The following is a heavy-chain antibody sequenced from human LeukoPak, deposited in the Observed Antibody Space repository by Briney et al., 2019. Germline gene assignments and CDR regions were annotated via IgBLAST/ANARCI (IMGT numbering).Heavy chain of an antibody. CDR3: ARSTLPGRSGRTEFFQH. CDR1: GFTFSNYY. CDR2: IGDSGNTI. Sequence: GGSLRLSCAASGFTFSNYYMTWIRQAPGKGLQWISFIGDSGNTIYYADSVEGRFTISRDNAKNSLYLQMHSLRAEDTAMYYCARSTLPGRSGRTEFFQHWGQGTLVTVSS. D-gene: IGHD6-19*01. J-gene: IGHJ1*01. V-gene: IGHV3-11*01.